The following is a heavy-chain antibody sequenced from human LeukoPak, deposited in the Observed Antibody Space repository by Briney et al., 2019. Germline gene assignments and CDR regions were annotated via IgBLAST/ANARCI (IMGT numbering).Heavy chain of an antibody. V-gene: IGHV3-30*04. J-gene: IGHJ4*02. CDR2: ISYDGSNK. CDR3: ARQQWLDGAYYFDY. Sequence: PGRSLRLSCAASGFTFSNYALHWVRQAPGKGLEWVAVISYDGSNKFYADSVGGRFTISRDNSKNTLFLQMNSLRPEDTAVYYRARQQWLDGAYYFDYWGQGTLVTVSS. D-gene: IGHD6-19*01. CDR1: GFTFSNYA.